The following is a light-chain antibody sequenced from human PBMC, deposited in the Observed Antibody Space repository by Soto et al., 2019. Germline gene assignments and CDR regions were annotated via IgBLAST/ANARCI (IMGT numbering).Light chain of an antibody. Sequence: EIVLTQSPGTLSLSPGERATLSCRASQSVSSSYLAWYQQKPGQAPRLLIYGAASRPTGIQNRFSGRGSGTDFTLTISRLEPEDFAVYYCQQYGSSRTFGQGTKVEVK. V-gene: IGKV3-20*01. CDR1: QSVSSSY. CDR3: QQYGSSRT. J-gene: IGKJ1*01. CDR2: GAA.